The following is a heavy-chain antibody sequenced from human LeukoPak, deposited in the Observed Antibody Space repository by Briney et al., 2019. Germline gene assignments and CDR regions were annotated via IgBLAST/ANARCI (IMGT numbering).Heavy chain of an antibody. V-gene: IGHV1-24*01. CDR1: GYTLTELS. CDR2: FDPEDGET. J-gene: IGHJ4*02. D-gene: IGHD3-10*01. CDR3: ATDRGDPWPTALDY. Sequence: GASVKVSCKVSGYTLTELSMHWVRQAPGKGLEWMGGFDPEDGETIYAQKFQGRVTMTEDTSTDTAYMELSSLRSEDTAVYYCATDRGDPWPTALDYWGQGTLVTVSS.